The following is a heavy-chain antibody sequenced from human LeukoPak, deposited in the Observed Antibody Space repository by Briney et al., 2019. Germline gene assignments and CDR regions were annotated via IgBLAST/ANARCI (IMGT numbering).Heavy chain of an antibody. CDR2: IYYSGST. J-gene: IGHJ6*03. D-gene: IGHD2-15*01. CDR3: ARDFSGDYYYMDV. Sequence: SETLSLTCSVSGGSITSNYWSWIRQPPGKGLEWIGYIYYSGSTNYNPSLKSRVTISVDTSKNQFSLKLSSVTAADTAVYYCARDFSGDYYYMDVWGKGTTVTISS. V-gene: IGHV4-59*12. CDR1: GGSITSNY.